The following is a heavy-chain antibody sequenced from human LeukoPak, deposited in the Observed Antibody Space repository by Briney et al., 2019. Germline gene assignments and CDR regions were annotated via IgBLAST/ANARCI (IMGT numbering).Heavy chain of an antibody. Sequence: PGGSLRLSCAASGFTISSNYMSWVRQAPGKGLEWVSAIYSGGSTYYADSVKGRFTISRDNSKNTLYLQMNSLRAEDTAVYYCAREGMTTVTNWGQGTLVTVSS. CDR3: AREGMTTVTN. J-gene: IGHJ4*02. V-gene: IGHV3-53*01. CDR1: GFTISSNY. D-gene: IGHD4-17*01. CDR2: IYSGGST.